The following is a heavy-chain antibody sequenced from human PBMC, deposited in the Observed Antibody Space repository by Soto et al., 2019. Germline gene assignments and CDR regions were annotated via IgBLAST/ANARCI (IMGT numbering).Heavy chain of an antibody. D-gene: IGHD1-26*01. CDR1: GGSISSGGYY. Sequence: QVQLQESGPGLVKPSQTLSLTCTVSGGSISSGGYYWSWIRQHPGKGLEWIGYIYYSGSTYYNPSLKRRVTISVDTAKNQFSRKLSSVTAADTAVYYCAREGGIVGATAADYWGQGTLVTVSS. J-gene: IGHJ4*02. CDR2: IYYSGST. V-gene: IGHV4-31*03. CDR3: AREGGIVGATAADY.